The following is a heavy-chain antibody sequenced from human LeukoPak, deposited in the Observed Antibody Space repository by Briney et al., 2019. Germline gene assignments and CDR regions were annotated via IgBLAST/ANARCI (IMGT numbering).Heavy chain of an antibody. CDR3: ASSGWELDHSDY. J-gene: IGHJ4*02. CDR2: ISYDGSNK. CDR1: GFTFSSYA. Sequence: PGGSLRLSCAASGFTFSSYAMHWVRQAPGKGLEWVAVISYDGSNKYYADSVKGRFTISRDNSKNTLYLQMNSLRAEDTAVYYCASSGWELDHSDYWGQGTLVTVSS. D-gene: IGHD1-26*01. V-gene: IGHV3-30*04.